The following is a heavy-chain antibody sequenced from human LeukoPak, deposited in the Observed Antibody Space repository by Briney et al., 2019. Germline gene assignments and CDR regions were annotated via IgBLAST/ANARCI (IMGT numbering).Heavy chain of an antibody. Sequence: ASVKVSCKASGYTFTGYYMHWVRQAPGQGLEWMGWINPNSGGTNYARKFQGWVTMTRDTSISTAYMELSRLRSDDTAVYYCARGGPYSSSWYGLDWFDPWGQGTLVTVSS. D-gene: IGHD6-13*01. V-gene: IGHV1-2*04. CDR1: GYTFTGYY. CDR3: ARGGPYSSSWYGLDWFDP. J-gene: IGHJ5*02. CDR2: INPNSGGT.